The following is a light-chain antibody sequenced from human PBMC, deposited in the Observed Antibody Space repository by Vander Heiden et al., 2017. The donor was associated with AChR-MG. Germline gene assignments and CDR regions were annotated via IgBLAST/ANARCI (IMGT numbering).Light chain of an antibody. CDR3: QQYYSTPWT. CDR1: QSVLYSSNNKNY. V-gene: IGKV4-1*01. J-gene: IGKJ1*01. CDR2: WAS. Sequence: DIVMTQSSDSLAVSLGERATINCKSSQSVLYSSNNKNYLAWYQQKPGQPTKLLIYWASTRESGVPDRFSGSGSGTDFTLTISSLQAEDVAVYYCQQYYSTPWTFGQRTKVEIK.